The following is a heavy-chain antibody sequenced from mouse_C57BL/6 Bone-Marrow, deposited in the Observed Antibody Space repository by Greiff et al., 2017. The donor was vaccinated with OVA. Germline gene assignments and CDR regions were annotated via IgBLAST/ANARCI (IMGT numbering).Heavy chain of an antibody. CDR3: TTSNYYGSSCV. Sequence: VQLQQSGAELVRPGASVKLSCTASGFNIKDDYMHWVKQRPEQGLEWIGWIDPENGDTEYASKFQGKATIKTDTSYNTAYLQLSSLTSEDTAVYYCTTSNYYGSSCVWGTGTTVTVSS. J-gene: IGHJ1*03. D-gene: IGHD1-1*01. CDR2: IDPENGDT. CDR1: GFNIKDDY. V-gene: IGHV14-4*01.